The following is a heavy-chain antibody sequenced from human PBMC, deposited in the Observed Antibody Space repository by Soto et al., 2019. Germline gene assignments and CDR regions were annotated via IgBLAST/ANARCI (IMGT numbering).Heavy chain of an antibody. D-gene: IGHD3-10*01. CDR3: AREDGGGPFDS. Sequence: PGGSLRLSCAASGFMFSAYVMNWVRQAPGKGLEWVSDIDSVEETSYTDSVKGRFTISRDNSRDMLFLQMDNLRSEDTAVYYCAREDGGGPFDSWGNGTLVTVAS. J-gene: IGHJ4*01. CDR2: IDSVEET. V-gene: IGHV3-23*01. CDR1: GFMFSAYV.